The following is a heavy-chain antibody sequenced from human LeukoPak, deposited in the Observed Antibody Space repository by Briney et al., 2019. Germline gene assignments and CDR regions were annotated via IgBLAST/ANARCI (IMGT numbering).Heavy chain of an antibody. CDR1: GFTFSRYA. D-gene: IGHD6-13*01. V-gene: IGHV3-23*01. J-gene: IGHJ4*02. Sequence: GGSLRLSCAASGFTFSRYAMSWVRQAPGKGLEWVSVISGSGGSTYHADSVKGRFTISRDNSENTVYLQMNSLRAEDTAVYYCAKGAAAAGNFDYWGQGTLVTVSS. CDR3: AKGAAAAGNFDY. CDR2: ISGSGGST.